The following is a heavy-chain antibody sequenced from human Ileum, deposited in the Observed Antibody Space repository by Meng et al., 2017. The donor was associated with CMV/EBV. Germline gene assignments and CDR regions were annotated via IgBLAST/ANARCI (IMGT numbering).Heavy chain of an antibody. J-gene: IGHJ4*02. Sequence: ESLKISCAASGLAFTKAWMSWVRQAPGEGLEWVGRSKSKGDGGTIDYAARVKGRFTISRDDLKNTLYLQMNSLDIEDTGVYYCATGERQWQLLFDCWGQGTLVTVSS. CDR1: GLAFTKAW. V-gene: IGHV3-15*01. D-gene: IGHD2-15*01. CDR2: SKSKGDGGTI. CDR3: ATGERQWQLLFDC.